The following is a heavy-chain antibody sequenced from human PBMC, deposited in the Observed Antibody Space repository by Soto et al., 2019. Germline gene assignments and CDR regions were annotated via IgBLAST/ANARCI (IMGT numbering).Heavy chain of an antibody. Sequence: QVQLVQSGAEVKKPGSSVKVSCKASGGTFSSYAISWVRQAPGQGLEWMGGIIPIFGTANYAQKFQGRVTITADESTSTAYMELSSLRSEDTAVYYCARDRVMATMGVYYYCGMDVWGQGTTVTVSS. CDR3: ARDRVMATMGVYYYCGMDV. CDR2: IIPIFGTA. D-gene: IGHD2-21*01. CDR1: GGTFSSYA. V-gene: IGHV1-69*01. J-gene: IGHJ6*02.